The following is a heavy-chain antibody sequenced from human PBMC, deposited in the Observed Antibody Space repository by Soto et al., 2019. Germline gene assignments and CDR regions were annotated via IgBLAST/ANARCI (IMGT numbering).Heavy chain of an antibody. D-gene: IGHD6-13*01. CDR1: GGSISSYY. J-gene: IGHJ6*02. V-gene: IGHV4-59*12. Sequence: SETLSLTCTVSGGSISSYYWSWIRQPPGKGLEWIGYIYYSGSTNYNPSLKSRVTISVDTSKNQFSLKLSSVTAADTAVYYCARIIAAAGKSFDYYYYYGMDVWGQGTTVTVSS. CDR2: IYYSGST. CDR3: ARIIAAAGKSFDYYYYYGMDV.